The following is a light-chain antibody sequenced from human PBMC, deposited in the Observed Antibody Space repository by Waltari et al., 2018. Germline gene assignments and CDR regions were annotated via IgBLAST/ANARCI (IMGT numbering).Light chain of an antibody. CDR1: EGISSY. J-gene: IGKJ2*03. V-gene: IGKV1-17*01. Sequence: DIQMTQSPSSLSASAGDRVHITCRASEGISSYLNWYQQKPGKAPKRLIYAASSLESGVPSRFSGSGSGTDYTLTISSLQPEDFATYYCLQYNSKPYSFGQGTKVEIK. CDR3: LQYNSKPYS. CDR2: AAS.